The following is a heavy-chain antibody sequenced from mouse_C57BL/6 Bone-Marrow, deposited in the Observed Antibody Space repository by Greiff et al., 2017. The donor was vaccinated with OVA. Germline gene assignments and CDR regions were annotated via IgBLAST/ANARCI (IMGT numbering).Heavy chain of an antibody. Sequence: EVKLVESEGGLVQPGSSMKLSCTASGFTFSDYYMAWVRQVPEKGLEWVANINYDGSSTYYLDSLKSRFIISRDNAKNILYLQMSSLKSEDTATYYCARLYDGYRGYYAMDYWGQGTSVTVSS. D-gene: IGHD2-3*01. CDR3: ARLYDGYRGYYAMDY. J-gene: IGHJ4*01. V-gene: IGHV5-16*01. CDR1: GFTFSDYY. CDR2: INYDGSST.